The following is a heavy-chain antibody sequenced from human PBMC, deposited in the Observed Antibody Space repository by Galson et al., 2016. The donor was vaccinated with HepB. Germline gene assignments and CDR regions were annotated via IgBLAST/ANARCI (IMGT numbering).Heavy chain of an antibody. V-gene: IGHV4-4*02. Sequence: SETLSLTCAVSGVSISGTNWWSWVRQPPGKGLEWIGESYHSGSTNYNPSLQSQVTISVDTSKNQFSLNLNSVTAADTALYYCVRSGYYCLDAWGQGTTVTVSS. J-gene: IGHJ6*02. CDR3: VRSGYYCLDA. D-gene: IGHD6-25*01. CDR1: GVSISGTNW. CDR2: SYHSGST.